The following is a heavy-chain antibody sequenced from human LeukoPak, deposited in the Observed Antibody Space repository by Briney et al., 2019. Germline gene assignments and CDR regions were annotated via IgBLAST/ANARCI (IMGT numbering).Heavy chain of an antibody. CDR1: GYTFASYY. CDR2: INPSGGST. V-gene: IGHV1-46*01. J-gene: IGHJ3*02. CDR3: ARDNSMRYYYDSSGPDAFDI. Sequence: ASVKVSCKASGYTFASYYMHWVRQAPGQGLEWMGIINPSGGSTSYAQKFQGRVTMTRDMSTSTVYMELSSLRSEDTAVYYCARDNSMRYYYDSSGPDAFDIWGQGTMVTVSS. D-gene: IGHD3-22*01.